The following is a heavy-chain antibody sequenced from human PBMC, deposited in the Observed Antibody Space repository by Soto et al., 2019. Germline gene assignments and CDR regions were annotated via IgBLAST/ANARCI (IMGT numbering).Heavy chain of an antibody. V-gene: IGHV1-18*01. J-gene: IGHJ5*02. CDR1: GYSFSSFG. D-gene: IGHD3-10*01. CDR2: ISGENTHT. CDR3: ARDRPGISVIRGGKTYNYFDP. Sequence: VASVKVSCKASGYSFSSFGISWVRQAPGQGLEWMGWISGENTHTNYAQKFQGRVTMTTDTSTGTAYMELRSLTSDDTAVYHCARDRPGISVIRGGKTYNYFDPWGQGTLVTVSS.